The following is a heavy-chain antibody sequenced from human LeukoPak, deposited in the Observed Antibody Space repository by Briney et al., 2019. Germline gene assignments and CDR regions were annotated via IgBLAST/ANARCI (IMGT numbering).Heavy chain of an antibody. D-gene: IGHD6-13*01. CDR3: AKGGSSWYEIPPGDY. J-gene: IGHJ4*02. CDR1: GFTFSSYS. CDR2: ISSSSSTI. Sequence: GGSLRLSCAASGFTFSSYSMNWVRQAPGKGLEWVSYISSSSSTIYYADSVKGRFTISRDNAKNSLYLQMNSLRAEDTALYYCAKGGSSWYEIPPGDYWGQGTLVTVSS. V-gene: IGHV3-48*04.